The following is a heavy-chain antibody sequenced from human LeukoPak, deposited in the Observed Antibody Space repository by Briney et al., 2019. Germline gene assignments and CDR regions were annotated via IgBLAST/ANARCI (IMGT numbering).Heavy chain of an antibody. CDR2: IIPIFGTA. CDR3: ATSSDPRLLCL. V-gene: IGHV1-69*05. CDR1: GGTFNSYA. J-gene: IGHJ4*02. D-gene: IGHD3-10*02. Sequence: SVKVSCKASGGTFNSYAISWVRQAPGQGLEWMGRIIPIFGTANYAQKFQGRVTITTDESTSTAYMELSSLRSEDTAVYYCATSSDPRLLCLWGQGTLVTVSS.